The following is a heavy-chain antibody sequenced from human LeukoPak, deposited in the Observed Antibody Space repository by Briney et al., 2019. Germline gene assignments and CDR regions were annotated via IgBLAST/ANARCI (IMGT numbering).Heavy chain of an antibody. Sequence: PGGSLRLSCVASGFTFSSYEMNWVRQAPGEGLEWVSYIGSSGSTIYYADSVKGRFTISRDNAKKSLYLQMNSLRAEDTAVYYCARERGGTTATTDYYNYGMDVWGQGTTVTVSS. CDR3: ARERGGTTATTDYYNYGMDV. J-gene: IGHJ6*02. D-gene: IGHD4-11*01. CDR1: GFTFSSYE. CDR2: IGSSGSTI. V-gene: IGHV3-48*03.